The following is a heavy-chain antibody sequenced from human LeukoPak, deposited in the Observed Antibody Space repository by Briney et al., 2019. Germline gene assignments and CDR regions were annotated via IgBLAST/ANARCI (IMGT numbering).Heavy chain of an antibody. J-gene: IGHJ6*03. CDR3: ARQQWYSSGWPDTSYYYYMDV. V-gene: IGHV4-4*07. Sequence: PSETLSLTCTVSGGSISNKYWSWIRQPAGKGLEWIGRIYTSGSTNYNPSLKSRVTMSVDTSKNQFSLKLSSVTAADTAVYYCARQQWYSSGWPDTSYYYYMDVWGKGTTVTISS. D-gene: IGHD6-19*01. CDR2: IYTSGST. CDR1: GGSISNKY.